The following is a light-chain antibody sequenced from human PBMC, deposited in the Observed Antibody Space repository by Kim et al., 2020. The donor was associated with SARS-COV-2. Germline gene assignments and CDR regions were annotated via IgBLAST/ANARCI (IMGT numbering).Light chain of an antibody. Sequence: AVGQTVRTKCQGDRLRKDYANWYQQKPGQAPVLVIYGKNNRPSGMPDRFSGSTSGNTASLTIRGAQADDEADYYCNSRDSSGNRVVFGGGTQLTVL. CDR3: NSRDSSGNRVV. CDR1: RLRKDY. CDR2: GKN. V-gene: IGLV3-19*01. J-gene: IGLJ2*01.